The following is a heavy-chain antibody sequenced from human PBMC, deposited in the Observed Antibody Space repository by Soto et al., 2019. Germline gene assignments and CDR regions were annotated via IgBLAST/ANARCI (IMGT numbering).Heavy chain of an antibody. CDR1: GFTFSSYA. Sequence: GGSLRLSCAASGFTFSSYAMSWVRQAPGKGLEWVSAISGSGGSTYYADSVKGRFTISRDNSKNTLYLQMNRLRAEDTAVYYCAKVASYYDSSGYYGYWGQGTLVTVSS. CDR3: AKVASYYDSSGYYGY. J-gene: IGHJ4*02. V-gene: IGHV3-23*01. CDR2: ISGSGGST. D-gene: IGHD3-22*01.